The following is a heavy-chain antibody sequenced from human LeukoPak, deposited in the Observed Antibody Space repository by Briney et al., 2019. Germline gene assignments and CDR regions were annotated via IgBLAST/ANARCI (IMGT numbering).Heavy chain of an antibody. V-gene: IGHV3-23*01. CDR2: ISGSGGST. J-gene: IGHJ4*02. D-gene: IGHD3-10*01. Sequence: GGSLRLSCAASGFTFSSYAMNWVRQAPGKGLEWVSAISGSGGSTYYADSMKGRFTISRDNSNNTLYLQMNSLRAEDTAVYYCAKGRYFGEHYFDSWGQGTLVTVSS. CDR3: AKGRYFGEHYFDS. CDR1: GFTFSSYA.